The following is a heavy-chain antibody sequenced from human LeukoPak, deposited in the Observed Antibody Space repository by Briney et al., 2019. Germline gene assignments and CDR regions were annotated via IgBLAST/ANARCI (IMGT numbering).Heavy chain of an antibody. CDR3: ARGPVGGTMGTFDY. CDR2: IYTSGST. CDR1: GGSISSGSYY. V-gene: IGHV4-61*02. J-gene: IGHJ4*02. D-gene: IGHD1-26*01. Sequence: PSETLSLTCTVSGGSISSGSYYWSWIRQPAGKGLEWIGRIYTSGSTNYNPSLKSRVTISVDTSKNQFSLKLSSVTAADTAVYYCARGPVGGTMGTFDYWGQGTLVTVSS.